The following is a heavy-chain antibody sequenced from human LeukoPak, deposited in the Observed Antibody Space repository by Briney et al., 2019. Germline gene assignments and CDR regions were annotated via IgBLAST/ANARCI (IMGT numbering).Heavy chain of an antibody. V-gene: IGHV4-61*02. J-gene: IGHJ4*02. Sequence: SETLSLTCTVSGGSISSGSYYWSWLRQPAGKGLEWIGRIYTSGSTNYNPSLKSRVTISVDTSKNQFSLKLSSVTAADTAVYYCARYYYDSSGYSPGWYYFEYWGQGTLVTVSS. CDR1: GGSISSGSYY. CDR3: ARYYYDSSGYSPGWYYFEY. CDR2: IYTSGST. D-gene: IGHD3-22*01.